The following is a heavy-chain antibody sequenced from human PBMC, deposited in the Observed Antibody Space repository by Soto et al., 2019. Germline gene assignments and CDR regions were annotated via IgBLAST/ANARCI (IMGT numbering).Heavy chain of an antibody. CDR3: AKLPAVDSADY. J-gene: IGHJ4*02. CDR1: GFTFSSYS. Sequence: GGSLRLSCAASGFTFSSYSMNWVRQAPGKGLEWVSYISSSSSTIYYADSVKGRFTISRDNAKNSLYLRMNSLRDEDTAVYYCAKLPAVDSADYWGQGTLVTVSS. CDR2: ISSSSSTI. D-gene: IGHD5-12*01. V-gene: IGHV3-48*02.